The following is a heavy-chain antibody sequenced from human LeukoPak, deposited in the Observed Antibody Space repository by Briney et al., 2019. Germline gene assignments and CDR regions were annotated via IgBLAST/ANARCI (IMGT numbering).Heavy chain of an antibody. Sequence: GGSLRLSCAASGSTFDDYAMHWVRHAPGKGLEWVSGISWNSGSIGYADSVKGRFTISRDNSKNTLYLQMNSLRAEDTAVYYCAKISTVTTSYYCYGMDVWGQGTTVTVSS. J-gene: IGHJ6*02. CDR1: GSTFDDYA. D-gene: IGHD4-17*01. V-gene: IGHV3-9*01. CDR2: ISWNSGSI. CDR3: AKISTVTTSYYCYGMDV.